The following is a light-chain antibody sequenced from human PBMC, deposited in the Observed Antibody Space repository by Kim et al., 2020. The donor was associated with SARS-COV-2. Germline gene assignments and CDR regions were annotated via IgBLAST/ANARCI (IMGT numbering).Light chain of an antibody. CDR3: QQADSFPIT. J-gene: IGKJ5*01. V-gene: IGKV1-12*01. CDR2: AAS. Sequence: DIQMTQSPPSVSASVGDRVTITCRASQDIGNWLAWYQQKPGKVPKLLIYAASSLQSGVPSKFSGSGSGTDFTLTISSLQPEDSATYYCQQADSFPITFGQGTRLEIK. CDR1: QDIGNW.